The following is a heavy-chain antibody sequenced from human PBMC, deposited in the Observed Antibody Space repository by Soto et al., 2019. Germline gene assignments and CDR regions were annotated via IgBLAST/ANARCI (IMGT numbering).Heavy chain of an antibody. CDR2: ISGNGVDT. V-gene: IGHV3-23*01. D-gene: IGHD3-16*01. J-gene: IGHJ4*02. Sequence: SCAASGIAFSNYVMSWVRQAPGGGLEWVSAISGNGVDTYYADSAKGRFTISRDNSKNTLYLQIDSLRLEDTAVYYCAKRRGEGYFDKWGQGTLVTAPQ. CDR3: AKRRGEGYFDK. CDR1: GIAFSNYV.